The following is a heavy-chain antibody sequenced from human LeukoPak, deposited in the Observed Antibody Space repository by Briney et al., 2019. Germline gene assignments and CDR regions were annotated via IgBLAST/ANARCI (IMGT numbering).Heavy chain of an antibody. D-gene: IGHD3-10*01. Sequence: LGTLCLTCAVSGVAISSYYWSWIRQTPGKGLEWIGYIYYSGNTNYNPSLQSRVTISVDTSKNQFSLKLSSVTAADTAVYYCARVGIRGIPETWWFDPWGQGTLVTVSS. V-gene: IGHV4-59*01. J-gene: IGHJ5*02. CDR2: IYYSGNT. CDR1: GVAISSYY. CDR3: ARVGIRGIPETWWFDP.